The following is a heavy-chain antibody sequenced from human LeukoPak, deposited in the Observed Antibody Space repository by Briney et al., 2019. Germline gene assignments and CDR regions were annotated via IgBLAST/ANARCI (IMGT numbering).Heavy chain of an antibody. V-gene: IGHV3-15*01. CDR3: TTAFAYYYDSSGYSSFDY. J-gene: IGHJ4*02. CDR2: IKSKTDGGTT. CDR1: GFTFSNYA. Sequence: GGSLRLSCAASGFTFSNYAMSWVRQAPGKGLEWVGRIKSKTDGGTTDYAAPVKGRFTISRDDSKNTLYLQMNSLKTEDTAVYYCTTAFAYYYDSSGYSSFDYWGQGTLVTVSS. D-gene: IGHD3-22*01.